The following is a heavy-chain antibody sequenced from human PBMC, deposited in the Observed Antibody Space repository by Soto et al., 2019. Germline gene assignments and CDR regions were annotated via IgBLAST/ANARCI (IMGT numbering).Heavy chain of an antibody. CDR2: ISSSNGNT. CDR3: ARDLPPVDY. CDR1: CYTFTSYG. J-gene: IGHJ4*02. V-gene: IGHV1-18*01. Sequence: QVQLVQSGAEVKKPGASVNVSCKASCYTFTSYGISWVRQAPGQWLEWMGWISSSNGNTNYAQKLQGRGTMTTDTSTSTANMDLRILRSDATAVYYRARDLPPVDYFGQGTLVTVSS.